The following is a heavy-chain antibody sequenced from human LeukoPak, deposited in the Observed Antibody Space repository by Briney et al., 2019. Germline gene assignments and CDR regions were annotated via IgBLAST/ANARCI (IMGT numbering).Heavy chain of an antibody. Sequence: SETLSLTCTVSGGSISSYYWGWIRQPPGKGLEWIGYIYYSGSTNYNPSLKSRVTISVDTSKNQFSLKPSSVTAADTAVYYCARQKRHYDILTGYYRKGRGYFDYWGQGTLVTVSS. V-gene: IGHV4-59*08. CDR1: GGSISSYY. CDR3: ARQKRHYDILTGYYRKGRGYFDY. J-gene: IGHJ4*02. CDR2: IYYSGST. D-gene: IGHD3-9*01.